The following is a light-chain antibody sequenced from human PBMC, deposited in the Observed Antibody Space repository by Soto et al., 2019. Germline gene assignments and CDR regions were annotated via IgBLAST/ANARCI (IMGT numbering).Light chain of an antibody. CDR3: SSYTSTSTFV. Sequence: QSVLTQPASVSGSPGRSITITCTGTSSDVGGYSYVSWYQQYPGKAPKLMIYDVTNRPPGFSNRFSGSKSGNTASLTIFGLQAEDEADYYCSSYTSTSTFVFGNGTKVTVL. J-gene: IGLJ1*01. CDR2: DVT. CDR1: SSDVGGYSY. V-gene: IGLV2-14*01.